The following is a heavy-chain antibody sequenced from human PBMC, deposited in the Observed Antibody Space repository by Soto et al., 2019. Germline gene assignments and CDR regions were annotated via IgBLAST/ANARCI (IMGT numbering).Heavy chain of an antibody. J-gene: IGHJ4*02. CDR1: GGTFSSYA. CDR3: ARVELLSSGWPGDLGFDY. Sequence: QVQLVQSGAEVKKPGSSVKVSCKASGGTFSSYAISWVRQAPGQGLEWMGGIIPIFGTANYAQKFQGRVTITADESTSTAYMELSSLRSEDTAFYYCARVELLSSGWPGDLGFDYWGQGTLVTVSS. D-gene: IGHD6-19*01. V-gene: IGHV1-69*01. CDR2: IIPIFGTA.